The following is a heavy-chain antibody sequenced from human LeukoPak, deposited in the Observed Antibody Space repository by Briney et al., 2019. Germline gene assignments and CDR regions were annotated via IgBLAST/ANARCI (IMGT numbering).Heavy chain of an antibody. V-gene: IGHV4-34*01. CDR3: ARGVVVVIAEFDY. Sequence: PSETLSLTCAVYGGSFSGYYWSWIRQPPGKGLEWIGEINHSGSTNYNPSLKSRVTISVDTSKNQFSLKLSSVTAADTAVYYCARGVVVVIAEFDYWGQGTLVTVSS. CDR1: GGSFSGYY. CDR2: INHSGST. J-gene: IGHJ4*02. D-gene: IGHD3-22*01.